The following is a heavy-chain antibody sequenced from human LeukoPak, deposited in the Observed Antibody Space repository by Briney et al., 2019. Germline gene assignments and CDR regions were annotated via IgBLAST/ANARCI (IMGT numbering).Heavy chain of an antibody. J-gene: IGHJ6*03. Sequence: PSETLSLTCAVYGGSFSGYYWSWIRQPPGKGLEWIGEINHSGSTNYNPSLKSRVTISVDTSKNQFSLKLSSVTAADTAVYYCARGFIAGATSYYYYYMDVWGKGTTVTVSS. CDR3: ARGFIAGATSYYYYYMDV. V-gene: IGHV4-34*01. CDR2: INHSGST. CDR1: GGSFSGYY. D-gene: IGHD1-26*01.